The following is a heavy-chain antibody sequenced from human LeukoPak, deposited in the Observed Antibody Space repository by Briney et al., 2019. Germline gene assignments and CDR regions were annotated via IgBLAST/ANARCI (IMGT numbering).Heavy chain of an antibody. D-gene: IGHD3-3*01. Sequence: SETLSLTCAVYGGSFSGYYWSWIRQPPGKGLEWIGEINHSGSTNYNPSLKSRVTISVDTSKNQFSLKLSSVTAADTAVYYCARRISAYYDFWSGYSDDAFDIWGQGTMVTVSS. J-gene: IGHJ3*02. CDR1: GGSFSGYY. V-gene: IGHV4-34*01. CDR3: ARRISAYYDFWSGYSDDAFDI. CDR2: INHSGST.